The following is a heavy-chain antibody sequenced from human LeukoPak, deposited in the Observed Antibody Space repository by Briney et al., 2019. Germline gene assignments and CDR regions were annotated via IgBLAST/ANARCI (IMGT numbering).Heavy chain of an antibody. D-gene: IGHD3-10*01. Sequence: GGSLRLSCAASGFTFSDYYMSWIRQAPGKGLEWVSYISSSGSTIYYADSVKGRFTISRDNAKNSLYLQMNSLRAEDTAVYYCALPHYYDSEGASDMDVWGKGTTVTISS. CDR2: ISSSGSTI. V-gene: IGHV3-11*04. J-gene: IGHJ6*03. CDR1: GFTFSDYY. CDR3: ALPHYYDSEGASDMDV.